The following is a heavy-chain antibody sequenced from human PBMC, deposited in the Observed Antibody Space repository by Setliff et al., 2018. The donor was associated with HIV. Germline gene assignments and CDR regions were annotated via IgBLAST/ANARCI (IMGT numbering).Heavy chain of an antibody. J-gene: IGHJ4*02. D-gene: IGHD3-10*01. CDR1: GGSISSGSYY. CDR2: IHTSGST. V-gene: IGHV4-61*09. Sequence: PSETLSLTCTVSGGSISSGSYYWSWIRQPAGKGLEWIGHIHTSGSTKYNPSLKSRVTISADTSKNQFSLNLSSVTAAETAVYDCARVGYHGSGRYSFDYWGQGTLVTVSS. CDR3: ARVGYHGSGRYSFDY.